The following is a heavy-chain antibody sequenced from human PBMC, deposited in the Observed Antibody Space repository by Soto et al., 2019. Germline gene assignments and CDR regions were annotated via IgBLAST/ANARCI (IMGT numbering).Heavy chain of an antibody. V-gene: IGHV4-34*01. J-gene: IGHJ4*02. CDR3: ARSPRCYSSSWYVHVGWYFDY. Sequence: SETLSLTCAVYGGSFSGYYWSWIRQPPGKGLEWIGEINHSGSTNYNPSLKSRVTISVYTSKTQFSLKLSSVTAADTAVYYCARSPRCYSSSWYVHVGWYFDYWGQGTLVPVSP. CDR2: INHSGST. CDR1: GGSFSGYY. D-gene: IGHD6-13*01.